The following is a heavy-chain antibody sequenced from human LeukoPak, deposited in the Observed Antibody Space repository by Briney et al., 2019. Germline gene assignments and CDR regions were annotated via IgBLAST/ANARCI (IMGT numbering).Heavy chain of an antibody. CDR2: ISSSGSTI. V-gene: IGHV3-11*01. Sequence: GGSLRLSCAPSGFTFSDYYMSWLRPAPGKGLEWLSYISSSGSTIYYADSVKGRFIISRDNSKNSLYLQMNSLRDEDTAVYYCAPYCSSASCGLYNFLYWGQGTLVTVSS. CDR1: GFTFSDYY. J-gene: IGHJ4*02. CDR3: APYCSSASCGLYNFLY. D-gene: IGHD2-2*01.